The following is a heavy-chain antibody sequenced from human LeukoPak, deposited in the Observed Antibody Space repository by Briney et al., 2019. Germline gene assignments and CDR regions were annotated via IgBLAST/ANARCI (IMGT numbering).Heavy chain of an antibody. CDR2: ISSSSSYI. CDR3: AKSKEDCCGSFDP. D-gene: IGHD2-15*01. J-gene: IGHJ5*02. Sequence: GGSLRLSCAASGFTFSSYSMNWVRQAPGKGLEWVSSISSSSSYIYYADSVRGRFTISRDISKNTLYLQMNSLRVEDTAVYYCAKSKEDCCGSFDPWGQGTLVTVSS. CDR1: GFTFSSYS. V-gene: IGHV3-21*04.